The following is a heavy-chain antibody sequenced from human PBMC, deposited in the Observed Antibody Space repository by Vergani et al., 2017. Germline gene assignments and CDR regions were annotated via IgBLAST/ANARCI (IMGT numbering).Heavy chain of an antibody. CDR3: ARHDGSSSTFGY. Sequence: QVQLQESGPGLVKPSQTLSLTCTVSGGSISSGGYYWSWIRQHPGKGLEWIGYIYYSGSTISVDTSKNQFSLKLSSVTAADTAVYYCARHDGSSSTFGYWGQGTLVTVSS. J-gene: IGHJ4*02. CDR1: GGSISSGGYY. D-gene: IGHD6-6*01. CDR2: IYYSGS. V-gene: IGHV4-31*01.